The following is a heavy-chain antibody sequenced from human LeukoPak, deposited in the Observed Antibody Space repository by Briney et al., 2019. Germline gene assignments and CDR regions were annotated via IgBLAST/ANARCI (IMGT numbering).Heavy chain of an antibody. D-gene: IGHD6-19*01. J-gene: IGHJ4*02. Sequence: SETLSLTCTVSGGSISSYYWSWIRQPAGKGLEWIGRIYTSGSTNYNPSLKSRVTMSVDTSKNQFSLKLSSVTAADAAVHYCARVRGSGWSFDYWGQGTLVTVSS. CDR3: ARVRGSGWSFDY. CDR1: GGSISSYY. V-gene: IGHV4-4*07. CDR2: IYTSGST.